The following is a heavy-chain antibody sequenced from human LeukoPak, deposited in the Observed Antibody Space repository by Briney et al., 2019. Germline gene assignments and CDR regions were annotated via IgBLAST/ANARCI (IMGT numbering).Heavy chain of an antibody. CDR3: ARRRITMVRGHNPSKYYFDY. V-gene: IGHV4-34*01. Sequence: SETLSLTCAVYGGSFSGYYWSWIRQPPGKGLEWIGEINHSGSTNYNPSLKSRVTISVDTSKNQFSLKLSSVTAADTAVYYCARRRITMVRGHNPSKYYFDYWGQGTLVTVSS. CDR1: GGSFSGYY. CDR2: INHSGST. D-gene: IGHD3-10*01. J-gene: IGHJ4*02.